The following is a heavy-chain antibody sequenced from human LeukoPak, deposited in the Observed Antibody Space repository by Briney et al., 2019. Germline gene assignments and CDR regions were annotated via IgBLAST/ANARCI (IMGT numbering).Heavy chain of an antibody. D-gene: IGHD2-2*01. Sequence: ASVKVSCKASGFTFSAYYMNWVRQAPGQGLEWMGRINSNTGGTNYAQKFQGRVTMTRDTSISTAYMELSRLRSDDTAVYYCARGYCSSTSCSLPFILWGQGTLVTVSS. J-gene: IGHJ4*02. CDR1: GFTFSAYY. CDR3: ARGYCSSTSCSLPFIL. V-gene: IGHV1-2*06. CDR2: INSNTGGT.